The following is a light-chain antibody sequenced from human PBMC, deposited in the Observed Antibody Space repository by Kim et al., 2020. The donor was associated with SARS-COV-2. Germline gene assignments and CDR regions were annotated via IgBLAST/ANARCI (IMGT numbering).Light chain of an antibody. CDR3: QQYNNWPYT. V-gene: IGKV3-15*01. CDR2: GAS. J-gene: IGKJ2*01. Sequence: SASPGERATLSCRASQSVSSNLAWYQQKPGPAPRLLIYGASTRATGIPSRFSGSGSGTEFTLTISSLQSEDFAVYSCQQYNNWPYTFGQGTKLEI. CDR1: QSVSSN.